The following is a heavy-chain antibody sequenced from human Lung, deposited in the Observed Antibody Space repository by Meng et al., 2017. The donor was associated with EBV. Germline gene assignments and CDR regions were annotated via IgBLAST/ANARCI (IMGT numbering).Heavy chain of an antibody. J-gene: IGHJ4*02. D-gene: IGHD6-13*01. CDR2: IYHTGTT. CDR1: GDSLKSDYW. Sequence: QVQLTASDPGLVSPSGTLSLTCSVSGDSLKSDYWWNWLRQSPEKGLEWVGEIYHTGTTFYNPSLKNRITISVDKSNNKFSLRLTSVTAADTARYYCASASGAAPGPYQFNFWGRGSLVTVSS. CDR3: ASASGAAPGPYQFNF. V-gene: IGHV4-4*02.